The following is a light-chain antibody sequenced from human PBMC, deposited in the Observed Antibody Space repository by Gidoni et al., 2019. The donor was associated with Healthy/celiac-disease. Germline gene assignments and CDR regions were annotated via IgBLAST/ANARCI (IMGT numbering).Light chain of an antibody. CDR1: QSVSSY. CDR3: QQRSNWPLT. CDR2: DAS. Sequence: EIVLPQSPATLSLSPGEGATLSCRARQSVSSYLAWYQQKPGQAPRLLIYDASNRATGIPARFSGSGSGTDFTLTISSLEPEDFAVYYCQQRSNWPLTFGGGTKVEIK. V-gene: IGKV3-11*01. J-gene: IGKJ4*02.